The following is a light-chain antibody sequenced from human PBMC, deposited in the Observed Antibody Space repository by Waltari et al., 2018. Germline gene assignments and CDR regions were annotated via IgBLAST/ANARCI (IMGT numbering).Light chain of an antibody. CDR3: QQYGSSVMYT. Sequence: DVVMTQSPLSLPVTLGQPASISCKSSQSLVHSDGNTYLNWFQQRPVQSPRRLIYKVSNRDSGVPDRFSGSGSGTDFTLKISRVEAEDVGVYYCQQYGSSVMYTFGQGTKLEIQ. J-gene: IGKJ2*01. CDR1: QSLVHSDGNTY. V-gene: IGKV2-30*02. CDR2: KVS.